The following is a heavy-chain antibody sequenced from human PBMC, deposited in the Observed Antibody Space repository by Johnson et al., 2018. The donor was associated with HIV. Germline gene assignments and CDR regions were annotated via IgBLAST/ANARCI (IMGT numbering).Heavy chain of an antibody. D-gene: IGHD3-3*01. CDR2: ISYDGSNK. CDR1: GFTFSSYA. J-gene: IGHJ3*02. CDR3: ARDGSVFGVVGFFDI. Sequence: QVQLVESGGGLVQPGRSLRLSCAASGFTFSSYAMHWVRQAPGKGLEWVAVISYDGSNKYYADSVKGRVPIRRDNSKNTLYLQMNSLRREDTAVYYCARDGSVFGVVGFFDIWGQGTMVTVSS. V-gene: IGHV3-30-3*01.